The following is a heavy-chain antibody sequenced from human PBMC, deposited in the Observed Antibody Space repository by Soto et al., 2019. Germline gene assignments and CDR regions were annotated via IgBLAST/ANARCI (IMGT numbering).Heavy chain of an antibody. V-gene: IGHV1-8*01. Sequence: QVQLVQSGAEVKKPGASVKVSCKASGYTFTSYDINWVRQATGQGLEWMGWMNPNSGNTGYAQKFQGRVTMTRNTXXXXXXXXXXXXXXXXXXXXXXXREKTSYGMDVWGQGTTVTVSS. CDR1: GYTFTSYD. CDR3: XREKTSYGMDV. J-gene: IGHJ6*02. CDR2: MNPNSGNT.